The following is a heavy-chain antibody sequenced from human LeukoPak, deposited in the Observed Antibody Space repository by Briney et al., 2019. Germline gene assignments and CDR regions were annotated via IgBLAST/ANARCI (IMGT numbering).Heavy chain of an antibody. D-gene: IGHD3-10*01. J-gene: IGHJ6*02. CDR2: IYNSGST. V-gene: IGHV4-4*07. CDR1: GGSIGSYY. Sequence: SETLSLTCSVSGGSIGSYYWSWIRQPAGKGLEWIGRIYNSGSTNYNPSLKSRVTMSVDTSKNQFSLKLSSVTAADTAVYYCARDPPDYYGSGSWYVWGQGTTVTVSS. CDR3: ARDPPDYYGSGSWYV.